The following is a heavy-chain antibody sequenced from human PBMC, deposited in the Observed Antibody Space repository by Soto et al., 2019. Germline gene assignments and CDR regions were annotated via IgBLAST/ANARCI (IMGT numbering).Heavy chain of an antibody. D-gene: IGHD4-17*01. CDR1: GFTFSSYA. J-gene: IGHJ4*02. CDR2: ISYDGSNK. Sequence: GGSLRLSCAASGFTFSSYAMHWVRQAPGKGLEWVAVISYDGSNKYYADSVKGRFTISRDNSKNTLYLQMNSLRAEDTAVYYCARASYGVHFDYWGQGTLVTVSS. CDR3: ARASYGVHFDY. V-gene: IGHV3-30-3*01.